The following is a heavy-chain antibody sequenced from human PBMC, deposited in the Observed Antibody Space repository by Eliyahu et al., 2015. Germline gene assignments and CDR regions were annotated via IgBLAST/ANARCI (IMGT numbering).Heavy chain of an antibody. Sequence: EVQLVESGGGLVKPGGSLRLSCAASGFTFSNXWMSWVRQGPGKGLGWVGRIKSKTDGGTTDYAAPVKGRFTISRDDSKNTLYLQMNSLKTEDTAVYYCTTDLYCGGDCYSLDYWGQGTLVTVSS. CDR3: TTDLYCGGDCYSLDY. CDR2: IKSKTDGGTT. V-gene: IGHV3-15*01. CDR1: GFTFSNXW. J-gene: IGHJ4*02. D-gene: IGHD2-21*02.